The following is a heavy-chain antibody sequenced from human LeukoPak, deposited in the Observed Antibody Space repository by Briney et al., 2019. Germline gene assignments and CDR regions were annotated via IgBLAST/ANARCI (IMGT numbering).Heavy chain of an antibody. CDR2: IYYSGST. V-gene: IGHV4-39*01. CDR1: GGSISSSSYY. J-gene: IGHJ4*02. D-gene: IGHD6-13*01. Sequence: SETLSLTCTVSGGSISSSSYYWGWIRQPPGKGLEWIGSIYYSGSTYYNPSLKSRVTISVDTSKNQFSLKLSSVTAADTAVYYCARMSSSSWYFDYWGQGTLVTVSS. CDR3: ARMSSSSWYFDY.